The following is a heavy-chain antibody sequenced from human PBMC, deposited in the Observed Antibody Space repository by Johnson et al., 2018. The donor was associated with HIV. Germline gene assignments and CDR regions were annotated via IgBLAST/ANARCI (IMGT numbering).Heavy chain of an antibody. CDR2: ISYDGSNK. Sequence: QVQLVESGGGVVQPGRSLRLSCAASGFTFSSYAMHWVRQAPGKGLEWVAVISYDGSNKYYADSVKGRFTISRDNSKNTLYLQMNSLRAGDTALYYCANGGIAARPGAFEIWGQGTMVTVSS. CDR3: ANGGIAARPGAFEI. D-gene: IGHD6-6*01. J-gene: IGHJ3*02. V-gene: IGHV3-30-3*01. CDR1: GFTFSSYA.